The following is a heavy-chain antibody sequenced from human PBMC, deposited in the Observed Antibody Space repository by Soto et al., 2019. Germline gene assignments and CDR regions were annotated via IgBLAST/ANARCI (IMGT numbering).Heavy chain of an antibody. CDR3: AKSWGVFGDY. Sequence: SETLSLTCTVSGGSITSSYWSWIRQPAGKGLEWIGRISRSGVTKYNPSLKTRVTMSVDTSNNQFSLHLTSVTAADTAVYYCAKSWGVFGDYWGQGAQVTVSS. CDR2: ISRSGVT. V-gene: IGHV4-4*07. CDR1: GGSITSSY. J-gene: IGHJ4*02. D-gene: IGHD3-16*01.